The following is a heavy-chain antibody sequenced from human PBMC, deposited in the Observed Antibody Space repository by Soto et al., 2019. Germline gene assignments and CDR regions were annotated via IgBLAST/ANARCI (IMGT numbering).Heavy chain of an antibody. V-gene: IGHV1-18*01. CDR2: ISAYNGNT. D-gene: IGHD3-3*01. Sequence: ASVKVSCKASGYTFTSYGISWVRQAPGQGLEWMGWISAYNGNTNYAQKLQGRVTMTTDTSTSTAYMELRSLRSDDTAVYYCARVTVPYYDFWSGPDPYYFDYWGQGTTVTVSS. J-gene: IGHJ4*03. CDR1: GYTFTSYG. CDR3: ARVTVPYYDFWSGPDPYYFDY.